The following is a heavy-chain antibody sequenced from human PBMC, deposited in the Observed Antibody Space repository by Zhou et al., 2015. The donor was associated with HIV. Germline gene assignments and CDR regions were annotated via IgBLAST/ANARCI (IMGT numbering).Heavy chain of an antibody. V-gene: IGHV1-69*01. J-gene: IGHJ4*02. CDR1: GGTFSSYA. D-gene: IGHD2-2*01. CDR3: ARDLFGGSRLGYCSSTSCSL. Sequence: QVQLVQSGAEVKKPGSSVKVSCKASGGTFSSYAISWVRQAPGQGLEWMGGIIPIFGTANYAQKFQGRVTITADESTSTAYMELSSLRSEDTAVYYCARDLFGGSRLGYCSSTSCSLWGQGTLVTVSS. CDR2: IIPIFGTA.